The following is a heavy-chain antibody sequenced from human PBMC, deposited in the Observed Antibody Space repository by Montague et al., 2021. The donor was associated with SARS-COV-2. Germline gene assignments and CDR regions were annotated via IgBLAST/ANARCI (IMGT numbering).Heavy chain of an antibody. Sequence: SETLSLTCAGTGGRVGEFCWRSIQQTSRHEPQWIGEINHSGSTKYNPSLKSRVTISVDTSKNQFSLKLSSVTAADTAVYYCACGEITTRGLIYYYGMDVWGQGTTVTVSS. V-gene: IGHV4-34*01. CDR2: INHSGST. J-gene: IGHJ6*02. CDR3: ACGEITTRGLIYYYGMDV. D-gene: IGHD4-11*01. CDR1: GGRVGEFC.